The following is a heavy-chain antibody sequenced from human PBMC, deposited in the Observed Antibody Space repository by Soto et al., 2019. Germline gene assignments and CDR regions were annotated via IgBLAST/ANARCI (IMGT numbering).Heavy chain of an antibody. CDR3: ARSYGDSPVNGMDV. Sequence: AASVKVSCKASGYTFTSYDINWVRQATGQGLEWMGWMNPNSGNTGYAQKFQGRVTMTRNTSISTAYMELSSLRSEDTAVYYCARSYGDSPVNGMDVWGQGTTVTVSS. CDR1: GYTFTSYD. J-gene: IGHJ6*02. V-gene: IGHV1-8*01. CDR2: MNPNSGNT. D-gene: IGHD4-17*01.